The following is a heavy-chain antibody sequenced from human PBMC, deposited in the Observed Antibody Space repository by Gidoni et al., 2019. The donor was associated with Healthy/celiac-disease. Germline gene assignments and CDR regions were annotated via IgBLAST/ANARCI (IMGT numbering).Heavy chain of an antibody. Sequence: EVQLLESGGGLVQPGGSLRLSCAASGFTFGNYAMNWVRQAPGKGLKWVSAISGSGGSTYYADSVKGRFTISRDNSKNTLYLQMNSLRAEDTAVYYCAKGIAVADTEYFQYWGQGTLVTVSS. CDR2: ISGSGGST. D-gene: IGHD6-19*01. CDR3: AKGIAVADTEYFQY. CDR1: GFTFGNYA. J-gene: IGHJ1*01. V-gene: IGHV3-23*01.